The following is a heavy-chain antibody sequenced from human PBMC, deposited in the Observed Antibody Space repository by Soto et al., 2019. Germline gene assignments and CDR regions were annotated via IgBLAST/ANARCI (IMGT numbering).Heavy chain of an antibody. CDR1: GFTFSSYG. V-gene: IGHV3-30*18. CDR3: AKSYSSSDYYYYGMDV. Sequence: QVQLVESGGGVVQPGRSLRLSCAASGFTFSSYGMHWVRQAPGKGLEWVAVISYDGSNKYYADSVKGRFTISRDNSKNTLELQMNSLRAEDTAVYYCAKSYSSSDYYYYGMDVWGQGTTVTVSS. D-gene: IGHD6-6*01. CDR2: ISYDGSNK. J-gene: IGHJ6*02.